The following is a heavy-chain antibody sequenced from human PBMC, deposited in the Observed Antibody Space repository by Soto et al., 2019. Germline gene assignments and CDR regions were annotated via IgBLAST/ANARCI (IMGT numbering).Heavy chain of an antibody. D-gene: IGHD3-3*01. J-gene: IGHJ4*02. CDR2: MNPNSGNT. CDR1: GYTFTSFE. CDR3: ARGFGVRLV. Sequence: ASVKVSCKASGYTFTSFEINWVRQAIGQGLEWMGWMNPNSGNTGYAQKFQGRVTMTRYTSISTVYMELRSLTSEDTAVYYCARGFGVRLVWGQGTLVTVSS. V-gene: IGHV1-8*01.